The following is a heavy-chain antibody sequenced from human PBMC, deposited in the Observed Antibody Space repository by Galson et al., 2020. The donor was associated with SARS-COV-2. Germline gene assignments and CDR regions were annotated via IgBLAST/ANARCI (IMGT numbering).Heavy chain of an antibody. D-gene: IGHD3-3*01. Sequence: HGESLKISCKGSGYSLTNYWIGWVRQMPGKGLEWMGIIYPGDSDTMYSPSFQGQVTISADRSTSTASLQWSSLKASDSAIYYCARMSGTTSYDIWSGSRPPYEAFDVWGQGTMVSVSS. CDR1: GYSLTNYW. CDR2: IYPGDSDT. V-gene: IGHV5-51*01. CDR3: ARMSGTTSYDIWSGSRPPYEAFDV. J-gene: IGHJ3*01.